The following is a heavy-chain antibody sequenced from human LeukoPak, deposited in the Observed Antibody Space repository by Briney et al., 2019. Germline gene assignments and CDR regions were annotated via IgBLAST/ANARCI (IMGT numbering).Heavy chain of an antibody. D-gene: IGHD3-10*01. CDR3: ARVNSGSYFDY. CDR2: ISSSGSYI. J-gene: IGHJ4*02. CDR1: GFTFSSYS. V-gene: IGHV3-21*01. Sequence: PGGSLRLSCAASGFTFSSYSMNWVRKAPGKGLEWVSSISSSGSYIYYADSVKGRFTISRDNAKNSLYLQMNSLRAEDTAVYYCARVNSGSYFDYWGQGTLVTVSS.